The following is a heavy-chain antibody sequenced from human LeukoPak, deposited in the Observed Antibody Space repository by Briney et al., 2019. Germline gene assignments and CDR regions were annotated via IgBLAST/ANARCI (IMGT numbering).Heavy chain of an antibody. V-gene: IGHV4-59*01. J-gene: IGHJ4*02. CDR3: ARAIIGAAAGDYYFDY. Sequence: SETLSLTCTVSGGSISSYYWSWIRQPPGKGLEWIGYIYYSGSTNYNPSLKSRVTISVDTSKNQFSLKLSSVTAADTAVYYCARAIIGAAAGDYYFDYWGQGTLVTVSS. D-gene: IGHD6-13*01. CDR1: GGSISSYY. CDR2: IYYSGST.